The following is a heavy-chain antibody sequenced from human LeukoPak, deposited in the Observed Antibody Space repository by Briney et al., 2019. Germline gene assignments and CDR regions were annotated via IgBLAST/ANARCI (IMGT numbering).Heavy chain of an antibody. V-gene: IGHV3-30-3*01. CDR2: ISYDGSNK. CDR1: GFTFSRYA. CDR3: ARVGYYSSGPFSYFDY. D-gene: IGHD3-10*01. Sequence: GRSLRLSCAASGFTFSRYAMHWVRQAPGKGLEWVAVISYDGSNKYYAESVKGRFTISRDSSENTLYLEMNSLRVEDTAVYYCARVGYYSSGPFSYFDYWGQGTLVTVSS. J-gene: IGHJ4*02.